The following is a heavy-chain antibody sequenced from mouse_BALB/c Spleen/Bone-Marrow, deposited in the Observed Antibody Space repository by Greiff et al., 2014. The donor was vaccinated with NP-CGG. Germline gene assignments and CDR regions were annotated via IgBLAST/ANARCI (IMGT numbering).Heavy chain of an antibody. J-gene: IGHJ3*01. CDR3: ASYYYGRAWFAY. Sequence: VQLQQSGAELVKPGASVKLSCTASGFNIKDTYMHWVKQRPEQGLEWIGRIDPANGNTKYDPKFQGKATITADTSSNTAYLQLSSLTSEDTAVYYCASYYYGRAWFAYWGQGTLVPVSA. CDR1: GFNIKDTY. D-gene: IGHD1-1*01. V-gene: IGHV14-3*02. CDR2: IDPANGNT.